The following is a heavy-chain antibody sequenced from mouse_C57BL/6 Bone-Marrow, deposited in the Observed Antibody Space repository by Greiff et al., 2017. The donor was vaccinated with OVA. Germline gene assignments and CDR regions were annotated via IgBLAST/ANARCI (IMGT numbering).Heavy chain of an antibody. CDR1: GYSITSGYY. D-gene: IGHD2-5*01. CDR2: ISYDGSN. J-gene: IGHJ2*01. V-gene: IGHV3-6*01. CDR3: ARDPLYYSNYGYYFDY. Sequence: EVQLVESGPGLVKPSQSLSLTCSVTGYSITSGYYWNWIRQFPGNKLEWMGYISYDGSNHYNPSLKNRISITRDTSKNQFFLKLNSVTTEDTATYYCARDPLYYSNYGYYFDYWGQGTTLTVSS.